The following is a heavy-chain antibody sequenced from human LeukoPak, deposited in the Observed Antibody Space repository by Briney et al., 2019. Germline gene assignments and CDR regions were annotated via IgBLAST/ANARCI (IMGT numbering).Heavy chain of an antibody. D-gene: IGHD1/OR15-1a*01. V-gene: IGHV4-4*02. CDR3: ARQKWEQQGRVYYFNGLDV. CDR2: IYLYGTT. J-gene: IGHJ6*02. CDR1: IGSISRSKW. Sequence: SETLSLTGSVSIGSISRSKWWSWVRQSPVKGLEWIGEIYLYGTTNYNPSFTSRVTMSVDRSRNQFSLKLTSVTAADTAVYYCARQKWEQQGRVYYFNGLDVWGPGTTVIVSS.